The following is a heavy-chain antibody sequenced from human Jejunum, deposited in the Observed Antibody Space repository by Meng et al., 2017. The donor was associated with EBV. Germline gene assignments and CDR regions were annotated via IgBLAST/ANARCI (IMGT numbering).Heavy chain of an antibody. CDR1: GYTFTAYY. J-gene: IGHJ4*02. Sequence: QVQLVQAGAEVQKPGASVKVSCKASGYTFTAYYIHWVRQAPGQGLEWMGRISPNNGGTDYAQNFQGRVTVTRDTSISTAYMELSSLRSDDTAVYFCARDYGYGGATTFGLDFWGQGALVTVSS. CDR3: ARDYGYGGATTFGLDF. V-gene: IGHV1-2*06. CDR2: ISPNNGGT. D-gene: IGHD5-12*01.